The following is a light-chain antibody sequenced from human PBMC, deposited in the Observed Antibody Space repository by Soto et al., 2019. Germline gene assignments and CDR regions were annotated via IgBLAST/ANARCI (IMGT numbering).Light chain of an antibody. CDR3: QYYNNYCWT. Sequence: DIQLTQSPSTLSASVGDRVTITCRASQSISSWLAWYQQKPGKAPKFLIYKTSNLESGVPSRFSGSGSGTKFTLTINNLQAYDFATYYCQYYNNYCWTFGQGTKVEIK. V-gene: IGKV1-5*03. CDR1: QSISSW. CDR2: KTS. J-gene: IGKJ1*01.